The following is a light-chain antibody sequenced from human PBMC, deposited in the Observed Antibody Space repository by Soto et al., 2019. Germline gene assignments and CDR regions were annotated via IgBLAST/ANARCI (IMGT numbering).Light chain of an antibody. CDR3: SSYTSSSTVV. CDR2: DVS. Sequence: QSALTQPASVSGSPGQSITISCTGTSSDIGAYNYVSWYQQHPGKAPKLMIYDVSNRPSGVSNRFSGSKSGHTASLTISGLQAEDGADYYCSSYTSSSTVVFGGGTKVTVL. V-gene: IGLV2-14*01. J-gene: IGLJ2*01. CDR1: SSDIGAYNY.